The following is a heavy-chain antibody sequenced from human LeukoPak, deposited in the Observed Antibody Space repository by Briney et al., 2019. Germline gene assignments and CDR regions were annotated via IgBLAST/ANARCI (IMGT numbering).Heavy chain of an antibody. D-gene: IGHD4-23*01. CDR3: AKDQGYGGSDAFDI. CDR2: IDTDGSDT. Sequence: GGSLRLSCAASGFSFSGFWMHWVRQAPGKGLVWVSRIDTDGSDTGYADSVKGRFTISRDNAKNTLYLQMNSLRAEDTAVYYCAKDQGYGGSDAFDIWGQGTMVTVSS. CDR1: GFSFSGFW. V-gene: IGHV3-74*01. J-gene: IGHJ3*02.